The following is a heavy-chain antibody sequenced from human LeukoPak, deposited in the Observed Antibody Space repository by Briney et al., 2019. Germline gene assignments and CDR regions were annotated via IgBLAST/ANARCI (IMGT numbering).Heavy chain of an antibody. V-gene: IGHV3-74*01. CDR2: INTDGSST. Sequence: PGGSLRLSCAASGFTFSSYWMHWVRQAPGKGLVWVSRINTDGSSTSYADSVKGRFTISRDNAKNTLYLQMNSLRAEDTAVYYCARATVDYYYMDVWGKGTTVTVSS. J-gene: IGHJ6*03. D-gene: IGHD4-23*01. CDR3: ARATVDYYYMDV. CDR1: GFTFSSYW.